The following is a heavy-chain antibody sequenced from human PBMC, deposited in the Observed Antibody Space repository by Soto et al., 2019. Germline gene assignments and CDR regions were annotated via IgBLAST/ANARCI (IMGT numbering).Heavy chain of an antibody. D-gene: IGHD6-6*01. CDR1: GGSISSYY. V-gene: IGHV4-59*12. CDR2: IYYSGST. J-gene: IGHJ6*02. CDR3: ARAPRYSSSAGARYYYYGMDV. Sequence: LSLTCTVSGGSISSYYWSWIRQPPGKGLEWIGYIYYSGSTNYNPSLKSRVTISVDTSKNQFSLKLSSVTAADTAVYYCARAPRYSSSAGARYYYYGMDVWGQGTTVTVSS.